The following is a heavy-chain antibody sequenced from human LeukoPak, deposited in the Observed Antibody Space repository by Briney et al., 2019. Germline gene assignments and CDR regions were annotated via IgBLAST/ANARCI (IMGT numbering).Heavy chain of an antibody. V-gene: IGHV3-23*01. CDR2: ISGSGTTT. D-gene: IGHD6-19*01. CDR1: GFIFSIYA. CDR3: ARDFYSGWYGTYYFDY. Sequence: PGGSLRLSCAASGFIFSIYAISWVRQAPGKGLEWVSGISGSGTTTYYADSVKGRFAISRDNSKNTLYLQMNSLRAEDTAVYYCARDFYSGWYGTYYFDYWGQGTLVTVSS. J-gene: IGHJ4*02.